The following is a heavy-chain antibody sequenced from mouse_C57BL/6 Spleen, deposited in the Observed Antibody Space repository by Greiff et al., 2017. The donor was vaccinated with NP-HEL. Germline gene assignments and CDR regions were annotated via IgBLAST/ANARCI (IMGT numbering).Heavy chain of an antibody. D-gene: IGHD4-1*02. V-gene: IGHV1-50*01. CDR2: IDPSDSYT. Sequence: QVQLQQSGAELVKPGASVKLSCKASGYTFTSYWMQWVKQRPGQGLEWIGEIDPSDSYTNYNQKFKGKATLTVDTSSSTAYMQLSSLTSEDSAVYYCARSSTGPGAMDYWGQGTSVTVSS. CDR3: ARSSTGPGAMDY. J-gene: IGHJ4*01. CDR1: GYTFTSYW.